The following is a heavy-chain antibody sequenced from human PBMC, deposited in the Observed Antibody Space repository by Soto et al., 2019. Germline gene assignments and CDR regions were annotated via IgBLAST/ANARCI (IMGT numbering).Heavy chain of an antibody. CDR1: GYTFTGAY. Sequence: ASVKVSCKASGYTFTGAYIHWVRQAPGQGLEWMGCINPNSGGTEFAQKFQGRVIVTRDTSITTVYTEVNSLRSDDTGVYYCARDFTTHSYGAEVWGQGTAVTVSS. J-gene: IGHJ6*02. V-gene: IGHV1-2*02. CDR2: INPNSGGT. CDR3: ARDFTTHSYGAEV. D-gene: IGHD5-18*01.